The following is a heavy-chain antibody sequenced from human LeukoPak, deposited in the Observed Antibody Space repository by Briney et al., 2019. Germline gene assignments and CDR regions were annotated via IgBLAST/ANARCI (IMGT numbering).Heavy chain of an antibody. CDR1: GGSINSGGYY. CDR2: IYYSGST. D-gene: IGHD4-17*01. V-gene: IGHV4-31*03. CDR3: AIDNVSGDYGIDY. J-gene: IGHJ4*02. Sequence: SETLSLTCTVSGGSINSGGYYWSWIRQHPGKGLEWIGYIYYSGSTYYNPSLKSRVTISVDTSKNQFSLKLSSVTAADTAVYYCAIDNVSGDYGIDYWGQGTLVTVSS.